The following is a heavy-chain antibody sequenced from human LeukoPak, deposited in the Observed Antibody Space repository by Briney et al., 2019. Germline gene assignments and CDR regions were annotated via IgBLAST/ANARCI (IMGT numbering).Heavy chain of an antibody. CDR3: ARGGRLSIAAAGANY. J-gene: IGHJ4*02. Sequence: SETLSLTCAVSGGSISSSNWWSWVRQPPGKGLEWIGYVHYSGSTNYNPSLKSRVTISVDTSKNQFSLKLSSVTAADTAVYYCARGGRLSIAAAGANYWGQGTLVTVSS. CDR1: GGSISSSNW. D-gene: IGHD6-13*01. V-gene: IGHV4-4*02. CDR2: VHYSGST.